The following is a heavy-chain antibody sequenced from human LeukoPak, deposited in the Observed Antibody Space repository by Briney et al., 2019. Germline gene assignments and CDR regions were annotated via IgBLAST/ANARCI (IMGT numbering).Heavy chain of an antibody. Sequence: GRSLRLSCAASGFTFSSYGMHWVRQAPGKGLEWVAVIWYDGSNKYYADSVKGRFTISRDNGKNTLYLQMNSLRAEDTAVYYCARGLRGPDYWGQGTLVTVSS. CDR1: GFTFSSYG. CDR3: ARGLRGPDY. V-gene: IGHV3-33*01. D-gene: IGHD3-16*01. CDR2: IWYDGSNK. J-gene: IGHJ4*02.